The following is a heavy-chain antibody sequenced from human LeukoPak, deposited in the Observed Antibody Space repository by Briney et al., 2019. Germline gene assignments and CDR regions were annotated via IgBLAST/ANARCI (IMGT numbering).Heavy chain of an antibody. CDR1: GFTFSDYY. V-gene: IGHV3-11*01. J-gene: IGHJ4*02. CDR2: ISSSGSTI. Sequence: GGSLRLSCAASGFTFSDYYMSWIRQAPGKGLEWVSYISSSGSTIYYADSVKGRFTISRDNAKNSLYLQMNSLRAGDAAVYYCARDDYYYGSGSSDYWGQGTLVTVSS. CDR3: ARDDYYYGSGSSDY. D-gene: IGHD3-10*01.